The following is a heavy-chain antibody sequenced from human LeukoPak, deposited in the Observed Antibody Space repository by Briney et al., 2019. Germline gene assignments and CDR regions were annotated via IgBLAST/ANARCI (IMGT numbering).Heavy chain of an antibody. CDR3: AKDRGAVAGEIFDY. J-gene: IGHJ4*02. Sequence: GGSLRLSCAASGFTFSSYAMSWVRQAPGKGVWWVSAICGSGGSTYYADSVKDRFTISRGNSKNTLYLQMNRLRAEDTAVYCCAKDRGAVAGEIFDYWGQGNLVTVSS. CDR2: ICGSGGST. CDR1: GFTFSSYA. D-gene: IGHD6-19*01. V-gene: IGHV3-23*01.